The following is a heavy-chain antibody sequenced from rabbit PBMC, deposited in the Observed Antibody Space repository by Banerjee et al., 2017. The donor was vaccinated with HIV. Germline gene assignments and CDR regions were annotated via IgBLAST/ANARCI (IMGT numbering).Heavy chain of an antibody. D-gene: IGHD7-1*01. CDR2: IAGSSSCFP. CDR3: ARDTGTSFSSYGMDL. J-gene: IGHJ6*01. V-gene: IGHV1S40*01. CDR1: GFSFSSSDY. Sequence: QSLEESGGGLVQPEGSLTLTCKASGFSFSSSDYICWVRQAPGKGLEWISCIAGSSSCFPSSATWATGRFTISKTSSTTVTLQMTSLTVADTATYFCARDTGTSFSSYGMDLWGPGTLVTVS.